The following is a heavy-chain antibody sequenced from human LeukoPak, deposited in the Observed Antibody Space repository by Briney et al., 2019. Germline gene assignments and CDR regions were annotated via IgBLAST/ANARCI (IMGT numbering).Heavy chain of an antibody. D-gene: IGHD2-2*01. V-gene: IGHV1-24*01. CDR3: ATVHLLSCSFDY. CDR1: GYTLTELS. Sequence: ASVKVSRKVSGYTLTELSMHWVRQAPGKGLEWMGGFDPEDGETIYAQKFQGRVTMTEDTSTDTAYMELSSLRSEDTAVYYCATVHLLSCSFDYWGQGTLVTVSS. CDR2: FDPEDGET. J-gene: IGHJ4*02.